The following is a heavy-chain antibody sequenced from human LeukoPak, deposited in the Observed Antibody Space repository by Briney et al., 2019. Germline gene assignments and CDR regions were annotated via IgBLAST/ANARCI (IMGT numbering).Heavy chain of an antibody. D-gene: IGHD6-19*01. CDR1: GFTFSNSV. CDR3: ARGVSGWPYYLDY. CDR2: INDSGGSA. J-gene: IGHJ4*02. Sequence: GGSPRLSCAASGFTFSNSVMSWVRQAPGKGLEWVSSINDSGGSAYYADSVKGRFTISRDNSKNTLYLQMNSLRAEDTAVYYCARGVSGWPYYLDYWGQGALVTVSS. V-gene: IGHV3-23*01.